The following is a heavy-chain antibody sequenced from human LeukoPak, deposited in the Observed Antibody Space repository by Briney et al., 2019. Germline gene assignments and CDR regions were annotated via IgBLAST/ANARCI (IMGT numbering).Heavy chain of an antibody. V-gene: IGHV4-59*01. CDR3: ARGASSFGY. J-gene: IGHJ4*02. CDR2: IFYSGST. Sequence: SENLSLTCTVSGGSISGFYWSWIRQPPGRGLEWIGFIFYSGSTNYNPSLKSRVTISVDTSKNQFSLKLSSVTAADTALYYCARGASSFGYWGQGTLVTVSS. CDR1: GGSISGFY.